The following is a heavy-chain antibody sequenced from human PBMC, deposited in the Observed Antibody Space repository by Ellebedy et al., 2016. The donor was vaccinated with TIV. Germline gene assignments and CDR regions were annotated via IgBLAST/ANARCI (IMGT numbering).Heavy chain of an antibody. D-gene: IGHD3-10*01. V-gene: IGHV4-31*01. CDR1: GGSISSGDYY. CDR3: AAGYYYGSGSYLKPDAFDI. Sequence: MPSETLSLTCTVSGGSISSGDYYWSSIRQHPGKGLEWIGFIYDSGSTYYNPSLKSLLTISVDTSKNQFSLKLSSVTAADTALYYCAAGYYYGSGSYLKPDAFDIWGQGTMVTVSS. J-gene: IGHJ3*02. CDR2: IYDSGST.